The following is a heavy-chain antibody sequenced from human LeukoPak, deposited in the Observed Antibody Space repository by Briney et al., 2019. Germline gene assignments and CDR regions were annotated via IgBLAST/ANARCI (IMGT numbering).Heavy chain of an antibody. CDR1: GGSISSSSYY. Sequence: SETLSLTCTVSGGSISSSSYYWGWIRQPPGKGLEWIGSIYYSGSTYYNPSLKSRVTISVDTSKNQFSLKLSSVTAADTAVYYCARVIAWYCSGGSCQNLDAFDIWGRGTMVTVSS. D-gene: IGHD2-15*01. V-gene: IGHV4-39*07. CDR3: ARVIAWYCSGGSCQNLDAFDI. CDR2: IYYSGST. J-gene: IGHJ3*02.